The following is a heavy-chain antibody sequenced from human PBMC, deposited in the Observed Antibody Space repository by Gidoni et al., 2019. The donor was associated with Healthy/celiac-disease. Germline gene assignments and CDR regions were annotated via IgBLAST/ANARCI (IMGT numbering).Heavy chain of an antibody. V-gene: IGHV3-23*01. CDR2: ISGSGGST. CDR3: AKSARAVAAFDY. D-gene: IGHD6-19*01. CDR1: GFSFSSYA. J-gene: IGHJ4*02. Sequence: EVQLLESGGGLVQPGGSVRSSWEACGFSFSSYAMSWVRQAPGKGLEWFSAISGSGGSTYYADSVKGRFTISRDNSKNTLYLQMNSLRAEDTAVYYCAKSARAVAAFDYWGQGTLVTVSS.